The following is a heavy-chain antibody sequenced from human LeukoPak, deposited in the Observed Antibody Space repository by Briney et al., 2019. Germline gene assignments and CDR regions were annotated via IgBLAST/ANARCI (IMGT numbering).Heavy chain of an antibody. CDR3: ARDGSDGYNLSFDY. CDR2: IIPIFGTA. D-gene: IGHD5-24*01. V-gene: IGHV1-69*05. J-gene: IGHJ4*02. Sequence: SVKVSCKASGGTFSSYAISWVRQATGQGLEWMGRIIPIFGTANYAQKFQGRVTITTDESTSTAYMELSSLRSEDTAVYYCARDGSDGYNLSFDYWGQGTLVTVSS. CDR1: GGTFSSYA.